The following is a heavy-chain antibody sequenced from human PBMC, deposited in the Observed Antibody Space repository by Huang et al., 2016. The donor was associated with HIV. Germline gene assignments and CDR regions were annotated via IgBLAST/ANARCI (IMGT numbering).Heavy chain of an antibody. CDR1: GDMFGSFG. CDR3: AGERYLDMYTTSFIDS. V-gene: IGHV1-69*01. J-gene: IGHJ4*02. Sequence: QVQLVQSGSAVKKPGSTVKLSCKASGDMFGSFGFTWVRQDPGRCLAGRVPILASVCTVTNGQSFPDRCTITAEWPTSTVYVELRCLSSGDTAFYDCAGERYLDMYTTSFIDSWGQGTLVTVSS. D-gene: IGHD3-9*01. CDR2: ILASVCTV.